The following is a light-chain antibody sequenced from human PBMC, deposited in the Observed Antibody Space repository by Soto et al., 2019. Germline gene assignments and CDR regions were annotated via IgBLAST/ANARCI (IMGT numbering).Light chain of an antibody. CDR2: GVN. V-gene: IGLV2-14*01. J-gene: IGLJ1*01. Sequence: QSALAQPASVSGSPGQSITISCTGSSSDVGGYDYVSWYQQHPGKAPKLVLYGVNNRPSGVSNRFSGSKSGNTASLTISGLQAEDEPEYYCSSSKTSITHHVFGAGTKVTVL. CDR1: SSDVGGYDY. CDR3: SSSKTSITHHV.